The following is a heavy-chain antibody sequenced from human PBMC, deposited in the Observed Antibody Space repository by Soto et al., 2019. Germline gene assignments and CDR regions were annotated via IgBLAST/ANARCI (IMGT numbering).Heavy chain of an antibody. J-gene: IGHJ5*02. CDR2: IYYSGST. Sequence: QLQLQESGPGLVKPSETLSLTCTVSGGSISSSSYYWGWIRQPPGKGLEWIGSIYYSGSTYYNPSLKSRVTISVDTSKNQFSLKLSSVTAADTAVYYCARIYYGSGRDHRGAAGPSFDPWGQGTLVTVSS. CDR1: GGSISSSSYY. D-gene: IGHD3-10*01. V-gene: IGHV4-39*01. CDR3: ARIYYGSGRDHRGAAGPSFDP.